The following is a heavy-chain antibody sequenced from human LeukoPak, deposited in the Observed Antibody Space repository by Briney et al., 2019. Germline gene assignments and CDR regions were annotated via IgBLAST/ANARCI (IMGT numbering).Heavy chain of an antibody. CDR2: IYHSGST. CDR3: ARARNWGGYYFDY. D-gene: IGHD7-27*01. J-gene: IGHJ4*02. Sequence: SETLSLTSAVSSGSISSGGYSWSWIRQPPGKGLEWIGYIYHSGSTYYNPSLKSRVTISVDRSKNQFSLKLSSVTAADTAVYYCARARNWGGYYFDYWGQGTLVTVSS. V-gene: IGHV4-30-2*01. CDR1: SGSISSGGYS.